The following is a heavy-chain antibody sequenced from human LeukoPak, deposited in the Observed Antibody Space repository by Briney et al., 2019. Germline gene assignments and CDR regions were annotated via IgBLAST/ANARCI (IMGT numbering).Heavy chain of an antibody. CDR3: ARNSYSISPDFDY. CDR2: NYYSGSS. V-gene: IGHV4-59*01. CDR1: SGSISSYY. J-gene: IGHJ4*02. Sequence: SETLSLTCAVSSGSISSYYWSWIRQPPGKGLEWIGYNYYSGSSNYNPSLKSRVTISLDTSKNQFSLKLSSVTAADTAVYYCARNSYSISPDFDYWGQGTLVTVSS. D-gene: IGHD6-13*01.